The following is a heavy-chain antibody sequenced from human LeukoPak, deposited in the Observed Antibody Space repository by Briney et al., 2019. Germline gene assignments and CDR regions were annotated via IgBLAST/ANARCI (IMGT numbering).Heavy chain of an antibody. CDR3: ARGPHEFFDF. CDR2: IYYSGST. V-gene: IGHV4-59*01. Sequence: PSETLSLTCTVSGGSINSYYWSWIRQPPGKGLEWIGYIYYSGSTHYNPSLKSRVTISVDTSKNQFSLTLSSVTAADTPVSYCARGPHEFFDFWGRGTLVTVSS. J-gene: IGHJ4*02. D-gene: IGHD1-14*01. CDR1: GGSINSYY.